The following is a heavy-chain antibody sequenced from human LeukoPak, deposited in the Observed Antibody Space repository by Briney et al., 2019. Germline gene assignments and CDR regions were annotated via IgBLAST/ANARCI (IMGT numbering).Heavy chain of an antibody. V-gene: IGHV3-66*01. CDR3: ARDCPCRYTALYYYYGMDV. CDR1: GFTVSSNY. Sequence: GGSLRLSCAASGFTVSSNYMSWVRQAPGKGLEWVSVIYSGGSTYYADSVKGRFTISRDNSKNTLYLQMNSLRAEDTAVYYCARDCPCRYTALYYYYGMDVWGQGTTVTVSS. J-gene: IGHJ6*02. D-gene: IGHD2-2*02. CDR2: IYSGGST.